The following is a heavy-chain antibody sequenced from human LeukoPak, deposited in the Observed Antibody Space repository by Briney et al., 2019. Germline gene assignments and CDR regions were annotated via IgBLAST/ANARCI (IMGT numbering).Heavy chain of an antibody. V-gene: IGHV5-51*01. CDR1: GYIFTSYW. Sequence: GESLQISCKGSGYIFTSYWIGWVRPLPGKGLEGRGIIYPCDSDTRYSPSFQGQVTISADKSISTAYLQWSSLKASDTAMYYCARYSRDGYKYFDYWGQGTLVTVSS. D-gene: IGHD5-24*01. CDR3: ARYSRDGYKYFDY. CDR2: IYPCDSDT. J-gene: IGHJ4*02.